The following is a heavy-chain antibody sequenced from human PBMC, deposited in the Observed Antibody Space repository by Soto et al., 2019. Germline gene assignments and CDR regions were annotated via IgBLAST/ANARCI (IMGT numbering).Heavy chain of an antibody. V-gene: IGHV1-8*01. D-gene: IGHD3-9*01. CDR1: GYTFTSYD. J-gene: IGHJ6*02. CDR3: ARMAFGHYDILTGSYYYGMDV. CDR2: MNPNSGNT. Sequence: ASVKVSCKASGYTFTSYDINWVRQATGQGLEWMGWMNPNSGNTGYAQKFQGRVTMTRNTSISTAYMELSSLRSEDTAVYYCARMAFGHYDILTGSYYYGMDVWGQGTTVTVSS.